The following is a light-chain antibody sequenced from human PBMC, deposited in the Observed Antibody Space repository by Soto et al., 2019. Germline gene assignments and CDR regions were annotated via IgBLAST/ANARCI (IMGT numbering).Light chain of an antibody. J-gene: IGKJ1*01. CDR2: DAS. CDR1: QSVNKW. Sequence: DIQMTQSPSTVSASLGDRVTIXXRASQSVNKWLAWFQQKPGKVTKLXXFDASTLQTGVPSRFGGGGSGTEFTLTISGLQPDDFATYYCQQYNSYSPWTFGPGTKVDIK. CDR3: QQYNSYSPWT. V-gene: IGKV1-5*01.